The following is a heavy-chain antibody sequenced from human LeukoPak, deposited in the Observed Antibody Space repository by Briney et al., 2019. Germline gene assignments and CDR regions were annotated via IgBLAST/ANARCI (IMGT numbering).Heavy chain of an antibody. J-gene: IGHJ3*02. D-gene: IGHD2-2*01. CDR1: GFTFSNYG. Sequence: PGRSLRLSCVASGFTFSNYGIHWVRQAPGKGLEWVAIIWSDGSNKYYADSVKGRFTISRDNAKNSLYLQMNSLRAEDTAVYYCARALLEAMLPSSDAFDIWGQGTMVTVSS. V-gene: IGHV3-33*01. CDR2: IWSDGSNK. CDR3: ARALLEAMLPSSDAFDI.